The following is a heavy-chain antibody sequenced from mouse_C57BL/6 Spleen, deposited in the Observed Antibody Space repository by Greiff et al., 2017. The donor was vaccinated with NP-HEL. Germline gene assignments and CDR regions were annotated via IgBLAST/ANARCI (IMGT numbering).Heavy chain of an antibody. CDR1: GYSFTGYY. D-gene: IGHD3-2*02. V-gene: IGHV1-42*01. CDR2: INPSTGGT. Sequence: DVQLQESGPELVKPGASVKISCKASGYSFTGYYMNWVKQSPEKSLEWIGEINPSTGGTTYNQKFKAKATLTVDKSSSTAYMQLKSLTSEDSAVYYCARRRSSSGVDYWGQGTSVTVSS. J-gene: IGHJ4*01. CDR3: ARRRSSSGVDY.